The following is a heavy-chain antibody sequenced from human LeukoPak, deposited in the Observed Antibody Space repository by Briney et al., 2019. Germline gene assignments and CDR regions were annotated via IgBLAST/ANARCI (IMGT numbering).Heavy chain of an antibody. CDR2: ISDNGGDR. D-gene: IGHD1-1*01. CDR3: GRDWKLDY. V-gene: IGHV3-23*01. J-gene: IGHJ4*02. CDR1: GFTFSSYA. Sequence: AGGSLRLSCAASGFTFSSYAMSWVRQAPGKGLEWVSAISDNGGDRKYADSVKGRFTISRDNSKNTLYLQMNSLRAEDTAIYYCGRDWKLDYWGQGTLVTVSS.